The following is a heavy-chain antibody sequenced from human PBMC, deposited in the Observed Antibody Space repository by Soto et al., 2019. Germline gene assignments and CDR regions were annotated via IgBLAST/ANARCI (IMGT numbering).Heavy chain of an antibody. CDR3: ARDENGDYVAWFDP. D-gene: IGHD4-17*01. Sequence: QVQLVQSGAEVKKPGSSVKVSCKASGGTFSSYTISWVRQAPGQGLEWMGRIIPILGIANYAQKFQGRVTITADKSTSTAYMELSSLRSEDTAVYYCARDENGDYVAWFDPWGKGTLVTVSS. CDR1: GGTFSSYT. J-gene: IGHJ5*02. V-gene: IGHV1-69*08. CDR2: IIPILGIA.